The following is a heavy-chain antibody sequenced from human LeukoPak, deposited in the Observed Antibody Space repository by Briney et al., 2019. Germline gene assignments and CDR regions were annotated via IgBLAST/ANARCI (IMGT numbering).Heavy chain of an antibody. Sequence: GGPLRLSCAASGFTFSDSAIHWVRQASGKGLEWVGRIRNKLKNYATSYAGWVKGGFTISRDDSKNTAYLQMNSLNTEDTAVYFCVRYCTGGSCSFWGQGILVTVSS. CDR1: GFTFSDSA. V-gene: IGHV3-73*01. D-gene: IGHD2-15*01. J-gene: IGHJ4*02. CDR2: IRNKLKNYAT. CDR3: VRYCTGGSCSF.